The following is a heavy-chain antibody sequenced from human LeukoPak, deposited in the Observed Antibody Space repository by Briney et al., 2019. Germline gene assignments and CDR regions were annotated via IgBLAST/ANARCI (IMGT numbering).Heavy chain of an antibody. D-gene: IGHD2-2*02. CDR2: INPDTRGT. CDR1: AYPFTGYY. V-gene: IGHV1-2*02. Sequence: ASVKVSCKASAYPFTGYYIHWVRQAPGQGLEWMGWINPDTRGTNYAQNFQGRVTMTRDTSISTAYMELSRLRSDDTAVYYCARVGLYGNYYYYYMDVWGKGTTVTISS. J-gene: IGHJ6*03. CDR3: ARVGLYGNYYYYYMDV.